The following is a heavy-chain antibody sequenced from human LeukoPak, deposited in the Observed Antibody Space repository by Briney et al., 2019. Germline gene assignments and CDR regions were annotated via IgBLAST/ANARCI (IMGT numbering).Heavy chain of an antibody. J-gene: IGHJ6*02. CDR1: GGSFSGYY. Sequence: SETPSLTCAVYGGSFSGYYWSLIRQPPGKGLEWIGEINHSGSTNYNPSLKSRVTISVDTSKNQFSLRLSSVTAADTAVYYCARGYCSSTSCSNMDVWGQGTTVTVSS. D-gene: IGHD2-2*01. CDR3: ARGYCSSTSCSNMDV. V-gene: IGHV4-34*01. CDR2: INHSGST.